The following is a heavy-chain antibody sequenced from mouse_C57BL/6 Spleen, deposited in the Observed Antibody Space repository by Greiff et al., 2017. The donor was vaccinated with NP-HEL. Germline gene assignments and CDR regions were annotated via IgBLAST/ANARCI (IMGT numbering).Heavy chain of an antibody. D-gene: IGHD1-1*01. CDR1: GYTFTDYE. CDR2: IDPETGGT. CDR3: TNHYYGSSFYWYFEV. J-gene: IGHJ1*03. V-gene: IGHV1-15*01. Sequence: QVQLQQSGAELVRPGASVTLSCKASGYTFTDYEMHWVKQTPVHGLEWIGAIDPETGGTAYNQKFKGKAILTADKSSSTAYMELRSLTSEDSAVYYCTNHYYGSSFYWYFEVWGTGTTVTVAS.